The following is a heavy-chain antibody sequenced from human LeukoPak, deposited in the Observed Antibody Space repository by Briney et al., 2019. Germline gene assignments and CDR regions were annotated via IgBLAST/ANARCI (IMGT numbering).Heavy chain of an antibody. J-gene: IGHJ5*02. CDR3: TRAFDP. CDR2: IFPSGGKT. CDR1: GYKCTDYY. Sequence: ASVKVSCKASGYKCTDYYIYWVRQAPGQGLEWMGAIFPSGGKTHYSQKFQGRLTLTRDTSTNTVYMELTGLRSDDTALYFCTRAFDPWGQGTLVTVSS. V-gene: IGHV1-46*01.